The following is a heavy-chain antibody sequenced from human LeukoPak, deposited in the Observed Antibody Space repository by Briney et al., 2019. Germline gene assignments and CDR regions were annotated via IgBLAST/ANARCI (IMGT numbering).Heavy chain of an antibody. CDR3: ARTWIQLSTPDFDL. Sequence: ASVKVSGKASGYTFSGHYLHWVRQAPGQGLEWMGRINPNTGVTQYTENFQGRVAMTGDTSISTAYMELNGLRSDDTAIYYCARTWIQLSTPDFDLWGQGTLVTVSS. V-gene: IGHV1-2*06. CDR1: GYTFSGHY. J-gene: IGHJ4*02. D-gene: IGHD5-18*01. CDR2: INPNTGVT.